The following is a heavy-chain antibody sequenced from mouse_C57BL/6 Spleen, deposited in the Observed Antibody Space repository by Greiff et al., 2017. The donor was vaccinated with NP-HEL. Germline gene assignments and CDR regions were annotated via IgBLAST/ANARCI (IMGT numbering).Heavy chain of an antibody. CDR1: GYAFSSYW. Sequence: QVQLKESGAELVKPGASVKISCKASGYAFSSYWMNWVKQRPGKGLEWIGQIYPGDGDTNYNGKFKGKATLTADKSSSTAYMQCSSLTSEDSAVYYCARGDYDAMDYWGQGTSVTVSS. J-gene: IGHJ4*01. CDR2: IYPGDGDT. D-gene: IGHD3-3*01. CDR3: ARGDYDAMDY. V-gene: IGHV1-80*01.